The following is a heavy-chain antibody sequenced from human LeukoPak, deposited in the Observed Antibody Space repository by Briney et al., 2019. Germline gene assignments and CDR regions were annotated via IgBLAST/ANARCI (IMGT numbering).Heavy chain of an antibody. CDR3: ARRRDWNVDY. V-gene: IGHV4-39*01. D-gene: IGHD1-1*01. Sequence: SETLSLTCTVSGGSISSSSYYWGWIRQPPGKGLEWIGSIYYSGSTYYNPSLKSRVTISVDTSKNQFSLKLSSVTAADTAVYYCARRRDWNVDYWGQGTLVTVSS. CDR1: GGSISSSSYY. CDR2: IYYSGST. J-gene: IGHJ4*02.